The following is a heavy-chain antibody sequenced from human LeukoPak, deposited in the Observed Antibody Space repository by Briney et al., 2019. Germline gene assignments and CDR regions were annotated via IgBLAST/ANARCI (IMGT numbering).Heavy chain of an antibody. J-gene: IGHJ4*02. CDR3: ARGIGRFDY. D-gene: IGHD2-15*01. V-gene: IGHV3-48*03. Sequence: GGCLRLSCAASGFTFSSYEMNWVRQAPGKGLEWVSYISSSGSTIYYADSVKGRFTISRDNAKNSLYLQMNSLRAEDTALYYCARGIGRFDYWGQGTLVTVSS. CDR2: ISSSGSTI. CDR1: GFTFSSYE.